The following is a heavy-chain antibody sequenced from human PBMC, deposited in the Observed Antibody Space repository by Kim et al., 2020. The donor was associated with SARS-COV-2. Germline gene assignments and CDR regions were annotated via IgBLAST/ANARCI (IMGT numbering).Heavy chain of an antibody. CDR1: GDSVSSNSAA. D-gene: IGHD6-13*01. Sequence: SQTLSLTCAISGDSVSSNSAAWNWIRQSPSRGLEWLGRTYYRSKWYNDYAVSVKSRITINPDTSKNQFSLQLNSVTPEDTAVYYCARDIGGLSGWAFIAAAGTFDYWGQGTLVTVSS. CDR3: ARDIGGLSGWAFIAAAGTFDY. V-gene: IGHV6-1*01. J-gene: IGHJ4*02. CDR2: TYYRSKWYN.